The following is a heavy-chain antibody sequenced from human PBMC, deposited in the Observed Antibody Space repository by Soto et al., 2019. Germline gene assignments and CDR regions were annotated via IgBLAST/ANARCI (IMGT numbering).Heavy chain of an antibody. D-gene: IGHD3-3*01. Sequence: QVQLLYSWAEVKKPGTSVRGSCQASGYTFKDYNINWGRRAPGQGVEWMGWMNPNSGNTAYARKFHDRITMTRSVSARTAFMELSSLTPEDTADYYCARRMTWSLWCFDLWGSGTQVTVSS. CDR2: MNPNSGNT. V-gene: IGHV1-8*01. CDR1: GYTFKDYN. J-gene: IGHJ2*01. CDR3: ARRMTWSLWCFDL.